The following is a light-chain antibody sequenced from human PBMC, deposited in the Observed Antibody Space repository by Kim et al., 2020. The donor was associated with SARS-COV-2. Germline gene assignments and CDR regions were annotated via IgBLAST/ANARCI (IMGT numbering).Light chain of an antibody. J-gene: IGLJ1*01. CDR1: SGYIASHF. V-gene: IGLV6-57*03. CDR3: QSYDSSNHFV. Sequence: KTITISCTRGSGYIASHFVQWYQQRPGSAPKSIIYEDNQRPSGVPDRFSVSVDRSSNSASLTISGLKTEDEADYYCQSYDSSNHFVFGTGTKVTVL. CDR2: EDN.